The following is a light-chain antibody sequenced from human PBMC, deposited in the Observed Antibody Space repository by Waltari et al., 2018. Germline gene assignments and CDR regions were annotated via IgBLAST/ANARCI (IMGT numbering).Light chain of an antibody. Sequence: DIQMTQSPSSLSASVGDRVTITCRTSQNIDSKLNWYQQKPGKAPKVLIHTASILQTGIPSKFSGRGSGTHFTLTISSLQPEDSATYFCQQAYSFPLTFGGGTKVEIK. CDR1: QNIDSK. CDR3: QQAYSFPLT. J-gene: IGKJ4*01. V-gene: IGKV1-39*01. CDR2: TAS.